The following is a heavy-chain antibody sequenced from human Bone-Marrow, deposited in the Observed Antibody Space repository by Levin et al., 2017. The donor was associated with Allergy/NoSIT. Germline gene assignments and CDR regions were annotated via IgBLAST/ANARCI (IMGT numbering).Heavy chain of an antibody. J-gene: IGHJ4*02. D-gene: IGHD3-22*01. CDR1: GFTFNTYA. V-gene: IGHV3-23*01. CDR2: MSGSGGTS. CDR3: AKDLYENSGYYYFWDY. Sequence: GGSLRLSCAASGFTFNTYAMSWVRQAPGKGLEWVSAMSGSGGTSYYADSVKGRFTISRDNSKNTLYLQMNSLRAADTAVYYCAKDLYENSGYYYFWDYWGQGTLVTVSS.